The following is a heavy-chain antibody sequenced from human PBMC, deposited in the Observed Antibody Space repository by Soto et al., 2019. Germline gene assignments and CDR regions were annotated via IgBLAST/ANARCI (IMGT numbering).Heavy chain of an antibody. J-gene: IGHJ3*02. CDR3: ARTHARDGYNLGAFDI. CDR2: IRYDGSNK. Sequence: QVQLVESGGGVVQPGRSLRLSCAASGFTFSSYGMHWVRQAPGKGLEWVAVIRYDGSNKYYADSVKGRFTISRDNSKNTLYLQMNSLRAEDTAVYYCARTHARDGYNLGAFDIWGQGTMVTVSS. V-gene: IGHV3-33*01. D-gene: IGHD5-12*01. CDR1: GFTFSSYG.